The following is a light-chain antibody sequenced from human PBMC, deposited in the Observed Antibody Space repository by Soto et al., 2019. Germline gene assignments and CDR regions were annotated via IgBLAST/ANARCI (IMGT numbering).Light chain of an antibody. Sequence: PGERVTLSCRASQSVSSSFLARYQQTPGQAPRLLIYAASNRATGIPARFSGSGSGTDFTLTISSLEPEDFAVYYCQQRSNWPPTFGQGTKVDIK. CDR1: QSVSSSF. CDR2: AAS. CDR3: QQRSNWPPT. J-gene: IGKJ1*01. V-gene: IGKV3-11*01.